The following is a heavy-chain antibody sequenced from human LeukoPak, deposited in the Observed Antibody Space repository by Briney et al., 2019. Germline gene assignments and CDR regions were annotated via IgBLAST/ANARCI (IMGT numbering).Heavy chain of an antibody. V-gene: IGHV3-21*01. CDR1: GFTVSNNY. J-gene: IGHJ3*02. CDR2: ISSSSSYI. D-gene: IGHD6-6*01. Sequence: GGSLRLSCAASGFTVSNNYMSWVRQAPGKGLEWVSSISSSSSYIYYADSVKGRFTISRDNAKNSLYLQMNSLRAEDTAVYYCARIYSSSSSRGAFDIWGQGTMVTVSS. CDR3: ARIYSSSSSRGAFDI.